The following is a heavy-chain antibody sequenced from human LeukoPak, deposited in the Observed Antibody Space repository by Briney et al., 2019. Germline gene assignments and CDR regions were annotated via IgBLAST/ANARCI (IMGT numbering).Heavy chain of an antibody. CDR2: IYSGGST. CDR3: ARVSGGYYFDY. V-gene: IGHV3-53*01. CDR1: GFTVSSNY. D-gene: IGHD1-14*01. J-gene: IGHJ4*02. Sequence: GGSLRLSCAASGFTVSSNYMSWVRQAPGKGLEWVSVIYSGGSTYYADSVKGRFTISRDNPKNTLYLQMNSLRAEDTAVYYCARVSGGYYFDYWGQGTLVTVSS.